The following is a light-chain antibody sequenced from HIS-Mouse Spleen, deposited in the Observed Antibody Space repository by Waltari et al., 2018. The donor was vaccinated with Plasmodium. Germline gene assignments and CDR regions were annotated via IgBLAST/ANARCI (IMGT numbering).Light chain of an antibody. J-gene: IGLJ3*02. CDR1: PLPQKY. CDR2: EDS. CDR3: YSTDSSGNHRV. V-gene: IGLV3-10*01. Sequence: SSELTPPPSVSVSPGQTARITCSGHPLPQKYAYWYQQKSGQAPVLVIYEDSKRPSGIPERFSGSSSGTMATLTISGAQVEDEADYYCYSTDSSGNHRVFGGGTKLTVL.